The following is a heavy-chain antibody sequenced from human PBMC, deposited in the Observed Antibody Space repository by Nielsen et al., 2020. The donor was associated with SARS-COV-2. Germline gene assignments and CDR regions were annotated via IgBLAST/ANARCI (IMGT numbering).Heavy chain of an antibody. CDR3: ARPWGAWGHH. D-gene: IGHD1-26*01. Sequence: GGSLRLSCLVSGLAFSDYSMSWVRQAPGKGLEWVSSISSTSSYVYYTDSVKGRFSISRDYAKNSLYLQMNSLRVDDTAVYYCARPWGAWGHHWGQGTLVSVSS. CDR1: GLAFSDYS. CDR2: ISSTSSYV. V-gene: IGHV3-21*01. J-gene: IGHJ4*02.